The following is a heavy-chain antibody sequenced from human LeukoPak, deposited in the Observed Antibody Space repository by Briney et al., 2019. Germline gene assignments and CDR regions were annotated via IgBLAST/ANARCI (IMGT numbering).Heavy chain of an antibody. D-gene: IGHD3-22*01. CDR1: GFTFSSYA. Sequence: GGSLRLSCAASGFTFSSYAMHWVRQAPGKGLEWVAVISYDGSNKYYADSVKGRFAISRDNSKNTLYLQMNSLRAEDTAVYYCARPSGAYHYDSSGYSHWGQGTLVTVSS. CDR3: ARPSGAYHYDSSGYSH. J-gene: IGHJ4*02. CDR2: ISYDGSNK. V-gene: IGHV3-30*09.